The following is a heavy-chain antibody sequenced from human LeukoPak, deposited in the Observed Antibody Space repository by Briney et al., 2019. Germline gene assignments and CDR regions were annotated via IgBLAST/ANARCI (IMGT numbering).Heavy chain of an antibody. J-gene: IGHJ6*03. CDR1: GGSISSYY. D-gene: IGHD5-18*01. Sequence: PSETLSLTCTVSGGSISSYYWSWLRQPPGKGLEWIGYIYYSGSTNYNPSLKSRVTISVDTSKNQFSLKLSSVPAADTAVYYCASCERGYSYGYDYYYYMDVWGKGTTVTVSS. CDR2: IYYSGST. CDR3: ASCERGYSYGYDYYYYMDV. V-gene: IGHV4-59*01.